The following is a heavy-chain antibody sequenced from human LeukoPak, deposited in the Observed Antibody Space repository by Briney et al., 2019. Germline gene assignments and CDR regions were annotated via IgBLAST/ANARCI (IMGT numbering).Heavy chain of an antibody. CDR1: GGSISSSSYY. V-gene: IGHV4-39*07. Sequence: SETLSLTCTVSGGSISSSSYYWGWIRQPPGKGLEWIGSAYYSGSTYHNPSLKSRVTVSVDTSKNQFSLKLSSVTAADTAVYYCARGANYYDSSGYSLNWFDHWGQGTLVTVSS. CDR2: AYYSGST. J-gene: IGHJ5*02. CDR3: ARGANYYDSSGYSLNWFDH. D-gene: IGHD3-22*01.